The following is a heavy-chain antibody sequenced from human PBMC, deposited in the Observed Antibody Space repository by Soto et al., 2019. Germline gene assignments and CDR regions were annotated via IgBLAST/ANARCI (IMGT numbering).Heavy chain of an antibody. J-gene: IGHJ6*02. Sequence: QVQLVQSGTEVKKPGASVKVSCKASGYTFTDYYMHWVRQAPGQGLEWMGWINPNTGVTSYAQRFQGWVTMTRDTSINKAYMEVRRLKSDDTAVYFCARMYGNPYHYSMDVWGQGTTVTVSS. CDR2: INPNTGVT. V-gene: IGHV1-2*04. CDR3: ARMYGNPYHYSMDV. D-gene: IGHD2-2*01. CDR1: GYTFTDYY.